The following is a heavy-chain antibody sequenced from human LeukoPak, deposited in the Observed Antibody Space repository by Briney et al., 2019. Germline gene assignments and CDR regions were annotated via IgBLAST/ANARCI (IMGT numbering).Heavy chain of an antibody. D-gene: IGHD6-19*01. CDR3: ARERNLEIAVAGTIFDY. CDR2: IYSGGST. Sequence: GGSLRLSCAASGFTVSGNYMSWVRQAPGKGLEWVSVIYSGGSTYYADSVKGRFTISRDNSKNTLYLQMKSLRAEDTAVYYCARERNLEIAVAGTIFDYWGQGALVTVSS. CDR1: GFTVSGNY. J-gene: IGHJ4*02. V-gene: IGHV3-66*01.